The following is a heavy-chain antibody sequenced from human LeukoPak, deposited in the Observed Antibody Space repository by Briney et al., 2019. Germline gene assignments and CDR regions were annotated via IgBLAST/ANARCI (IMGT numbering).Heavy chain of an antibody. D-gene: IGHD5-12*01. CDR3: VRDGGYSGYEY. J-gene: IGHJ4*02. V-gene: IGHV3-7*04. Sequence: GGSLRLSCAASGFTFSTYWMTWVRQAPGKGLEWVANIKQDGSEKYYVDSMKGRTTISRDNAKNSLYLQMSILRAEDTAVYYCVRDGGYSGYEYWGQGTLVTVSS. CDR1: GFTFSTYW. CDR2: IKQDGSEK.